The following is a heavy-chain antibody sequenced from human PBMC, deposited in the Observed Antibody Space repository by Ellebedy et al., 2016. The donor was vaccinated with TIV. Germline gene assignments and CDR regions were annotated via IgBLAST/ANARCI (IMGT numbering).Heavy chain of an antibody. CDR2: IYTYGRI. V-gene: IGHV3-53*01. CDR1: GFTVSGNY. D-gene: IGHD6-13*01. J-gene: IGHJ4*02. CDR3: AAYGIGAPGADY. Sequence: GESLKISCAASGFTVSGNYMNWVRQAPGKGLEWVSVIYTYGRIFYADSVKGRFTVSRDNSVNTLFLQMNSLRVEDTAVYYCAAYGIGAPGADYWGQGTQVTVSS.